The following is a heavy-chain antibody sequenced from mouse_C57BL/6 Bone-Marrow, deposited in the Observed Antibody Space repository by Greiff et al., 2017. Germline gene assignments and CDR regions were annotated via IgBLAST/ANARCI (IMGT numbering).Heavy chain of an antibody. CDR3: ARRDYGSSPLAKDY. CDR1: GFTFSDYG. Sequence: EVQGVESGGGLVQPGGSLKLSCAASGFTFSDYGMAWVRQAPRKGPEWVAFISNLAYSIYYADTVTGRFTLSSENAKNTLYLEMSSLRSEDTAMYYCARRDYGSSPLAKDYWGQGTSVTVSS. J-gene: IGHJ4*01. D-gene: IGHD1-1*01. V-gene: IGHV5-15*01. CDR2: ISNLAYSI.